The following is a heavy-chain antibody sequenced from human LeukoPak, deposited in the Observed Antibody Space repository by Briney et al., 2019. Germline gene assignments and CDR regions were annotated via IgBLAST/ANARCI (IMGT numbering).Heavy chain of an antibody. J-gene: IGHJ5*02. V-gene: IGHV4-59*08. CDR1: GGSISSYY. CDR2: IYYSGST. D-gene: IGHD2-15*01. Sequence: SETLSLTCTVSGGSISSYYWSWIRQPPGKGLEWIGYIYYSGSTNYNPSLKSRVTISVDTSKNQFSLKLSSVTAADTAVCYCARLQEFPDSGWFDPWGQGTLVTVSS. CDR3: ARLQEFPDSGWFDP.